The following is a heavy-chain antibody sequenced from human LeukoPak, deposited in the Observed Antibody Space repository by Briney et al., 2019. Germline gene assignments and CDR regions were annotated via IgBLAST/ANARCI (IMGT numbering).Heavy chain of an antibody. CDR3: ARESSPYYDFWGGYYPLYYYYYMDV. J-gene: IGHJ6*03. D-gene: IGHD3-3*01. Sequence: PSETLSLTCTVSGGSISSYYWSWIRQPAGKGLEWIGRIYTSGSTNYNPSLKSRVTMSVDTSKNQFSLKLSSVTAADTAVYYCARESSPYYDFWGGYYPLYYYYYMDVWGKGTTVTVSS. CDR1: GGSISSYY. V-gene: IGHV4-4*07. CDR2: IYTSGST.